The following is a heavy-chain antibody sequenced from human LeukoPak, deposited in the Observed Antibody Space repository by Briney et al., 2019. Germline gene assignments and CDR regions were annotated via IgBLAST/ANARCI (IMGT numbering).Heavy chain of an antibody. CDR2: ISGSGGST. V-gene: IGHV3-23*01. D-gene: IGHD3-3*01. CDR1: GFTFSSYA. Sequence: GGSLRLSCAASGFTFSSYAMSWVRQAPGKGLEWVSAISGSGGSTYYADSVKGRFTISRDNAKNSLYLQMNSLRAEDTAVYYCARPSIFGVVGRGAFDIWGQGTMVTVSS. CDR3: ARPSIFGVVGRGAFDI. J-gene: IGHJ3*02.